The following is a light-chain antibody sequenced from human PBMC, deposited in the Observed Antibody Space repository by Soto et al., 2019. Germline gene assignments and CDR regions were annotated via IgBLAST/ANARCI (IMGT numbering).Light chain of an antibody. V-gene: IGKV2-28*01. Sequence: IVMTQSPLTLPVTPGEPASISCRSSQSLLYNNTYNYLDWYVQKPGQSPQLLIYFGSNRAPGVPDRFSGSGSGTDFTLKINRVEAEDVGTYYFMQARQSLTFGQGTRLEIK. J-gene: IGKJ5*01. CDR2: FGS. CDR1: QSLLYNNTYNY. CDR3: MQARQSLT.